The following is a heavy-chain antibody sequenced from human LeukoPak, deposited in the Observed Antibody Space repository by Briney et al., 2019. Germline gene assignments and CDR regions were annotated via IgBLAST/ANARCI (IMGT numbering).Heavy chain of an antibody. CDR3: GASGSYGY. Sequence: GGSLRLSCVASEFSFSSYGMNWVRQAPGKGLEWVSGISGSGGSTYYAYSVKGRFTISRDNSKNTLYLQMGSLRAEDMAVYYCGASGSYGYWGQGTLVTVSS. V-gene: IGHV3-23*01. CDR1: EFSFSSYG. D-gene: IGHD1-26*01. CDR2: ISGSGGST. J-gene: IGHJ4*02.